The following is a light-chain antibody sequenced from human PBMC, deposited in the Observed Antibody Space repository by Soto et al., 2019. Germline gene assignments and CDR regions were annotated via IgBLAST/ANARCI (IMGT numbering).Light chain of an antibody. Sequence: NQMTHSPSSLSASIGDRVTIPCQASQNITNNLSWYQQKPGKAPNLLIYHASKLAKGVTSRFSGSGSGTDFSFIITSLQREDLATYYCQQYYGLPPLTFGQGRLLEV. CDR3: QQYYGLPPLT. CDR2: HAS. CDR1: QNITNN. J-gene: IGKJ5*01. V-gene: IGKV1-33*01.